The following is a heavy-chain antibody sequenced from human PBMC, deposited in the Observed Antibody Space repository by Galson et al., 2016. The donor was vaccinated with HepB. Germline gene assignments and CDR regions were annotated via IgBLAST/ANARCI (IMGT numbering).Heavy chain of an antibody. CDR1: GGSISSSNYY. V-gene: IGHV4-39*07. D-gene: IGHD2-2*01. CDR3: ARRTVVPTAGNWFDP. J-gene: IGHJ5*02. CDR2: IYYSGST. Sequence: TLSLTCTVSGGSISSSNYYWGWIRQPPGKGLEWIGSIYYSGSTYYNPSLKSRVTISVDTSKNQFSLNLGSVTAADTAVYYCARRTVVPTAGNWFDPWGQGTLVTVSS.